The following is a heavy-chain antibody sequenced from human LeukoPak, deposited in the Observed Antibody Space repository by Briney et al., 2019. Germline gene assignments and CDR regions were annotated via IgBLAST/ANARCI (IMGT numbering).Heavy chain of an antibody. D-gene: IGHD3-22*01. CDR2: IKSKTDGGTT. CDR1: EFTFRSYS. CDR3: TYQYDSAAGGDY. Sequence: GGSLRLSCAASEFTFRSYSMNWVRQAPGEGLEWVGRIKSKTDGGTTDYAAPVKGRFTISRDDSKNTLYLQMNSLKTEDTAVYYCTYQYDSAAGGDYWGQGTLVTVSS. J-gene: IGHJ4*02. V-gene: IGHV3-15*07.